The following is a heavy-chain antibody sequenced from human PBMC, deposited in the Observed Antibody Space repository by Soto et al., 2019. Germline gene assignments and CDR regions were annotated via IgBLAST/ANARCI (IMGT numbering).Heavy chain of an antibody. Sequence: PGGSLRLSCTGSGFTFAEAGMNWVRQAPGKGLEWVGRIRTRTDSETTDYAAPVKGRFTISRDDSKNTLYLQLNTLITEDTAIYFCTAGDRRWKYVDYWGQGILVTVSS. J-gene: IGHJ4*02. CDR3: TAGDRRWKYVDY. CDR2: IRTRTDSETT. V-gene: IGHV3-15*01. D-gene: IGHD1-1*01. CDR1: GFTFAEAG.